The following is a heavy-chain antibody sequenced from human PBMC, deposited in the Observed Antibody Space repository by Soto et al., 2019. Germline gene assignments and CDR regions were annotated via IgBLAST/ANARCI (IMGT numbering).Heavy chain of an antibody. V-gene: IGHV3-74*01. CDR2: INSDGSRT. Sequence: EVQLVESGGGLVQPGESLRLSCAASGFTFSSYWMHWVRQAPGKGLVWVSRINSDGSRTNYADSVKGRFTVSRDNAKNPQYLQINSLRAEDTAVYYCARVLTGSWNWFDPWGQGPLVTLSS. CDR1: GFTFSSYW. D-gene: IGHD6-13*01. CDR3: ARVLTGSWNWFDP. J-gene: IGHJ5*02.